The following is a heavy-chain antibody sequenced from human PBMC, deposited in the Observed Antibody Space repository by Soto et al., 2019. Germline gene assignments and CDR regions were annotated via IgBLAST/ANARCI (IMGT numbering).Heavy chain of an antibody. J-gene: IGHJ6*02. D-gene: IGHD3-10*01. V-gene: IGHV3-66*01. Sequence: EVQLVESGGDLVQPGGSLRLSCAASGFTVNGNYMSWVRQAPGKGLEWVSVIYSAGSTYYADSAKGRFTISRDNSKNQLYLQMSSRRREETAVYYCAGAAWSGELRYGVAVWGQGTTVTVSS. CDR2: IYSAGST. CDR1: GFTVNGNY. CDR3: AGAAWSGELRYGVAV.